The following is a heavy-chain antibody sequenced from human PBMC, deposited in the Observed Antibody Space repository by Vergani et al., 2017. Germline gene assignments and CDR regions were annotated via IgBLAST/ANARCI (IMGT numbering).Heavy chain of an antibody. V-gene: IGHV3-23*01. CDR3: AKDGVYGSWSSSSRGSNWFDP. J-gene: IGHJ5*02. D-gene: IGHD6-13*01. CDR1: GFTFSSYA. Sequence: EVQLLESGGGLVQPGGSLRLSCAASGFTFSSYAMSWVRQAPGKGLEWVSAISGSGGSTYYADSVKGRFTISRDNSKNTLYLQMNSLRAEDTAVYYCAKDGVYGSWSSSSRGSNWFDPWGQGTLVTVSS. CDR2: ISGSGGST.